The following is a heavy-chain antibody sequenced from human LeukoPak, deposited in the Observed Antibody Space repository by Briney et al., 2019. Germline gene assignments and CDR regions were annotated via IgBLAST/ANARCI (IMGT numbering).Heavy chain of an antibody. D-gene: IGHD2-21*01. Sequence: GGSVTLSCAASGFTFRNYAMSWVRQAPGKGLEWVSGISGSADSTYYADSVKGRFTISRDNSKNTFYLQMNSLRAEDTAVYYCAKGLGGEFYWGQGTLVTVSS. CDR3: AKGLGGEFY. V-gene: IGHV3-23*01. CDR2: ISGSADST. CDR1: GFTFRNYA. J-gene: IGHJ4*02.